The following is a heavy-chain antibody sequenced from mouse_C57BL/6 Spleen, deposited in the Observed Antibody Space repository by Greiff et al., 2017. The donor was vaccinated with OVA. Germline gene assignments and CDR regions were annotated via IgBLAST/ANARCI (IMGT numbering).Heavy chain of an antibody. CDR3: ARGEINYSGSSYYAMDY. V-gene: IGHV1-18*01. Sequence: VQLKESGPELVKPGASVKIPCKASGYTFTDYNMDWVKQSHGKSLEWIGDINPNNGSTIYNQKFKGKATLTVDKSYSTAYMELRSLTSEDTAVYYCARGEINYSGSSYYAMDYWGQGTSVTVSS. J-gene: IGHJ4*01. D-gene: IGHD1-1*01. CDR2: INPNNGST. CDR1: GYTFTDYN.